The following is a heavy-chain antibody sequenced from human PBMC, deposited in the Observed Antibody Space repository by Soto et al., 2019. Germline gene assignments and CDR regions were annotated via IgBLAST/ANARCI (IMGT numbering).Heavy chain of an antibody. CDR3: SRGVIKLAGGAFDI. Sequence: GGSLSLSCAASGFTFSGSVVHWVRQAPGKGLEWVAVISPGESNEDNADSVKGRFSSSRDNSKNTLYLQMSRLRADDTAVYYGSRGVIKLAGGAFDIWGQGTMVTVSS. V-gene: IGHV3-33*01. D-gene: IGHD3-16*01. CDR2: ISPGESNE. CDR1: GFTFSGSV. J-gene: IGHJ3*02.